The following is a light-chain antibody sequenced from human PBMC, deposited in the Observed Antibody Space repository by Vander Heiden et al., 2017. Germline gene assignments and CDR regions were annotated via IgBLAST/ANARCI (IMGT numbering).Light chain of an antibody. CDR1: NIESES. J-gene: IGLJ2*01. CDR3: QVWHSRSDHVV. CDR2: DDS. V-gene: IGLV3-21*02. Sequence: SYVLTQPPSVSVAPGQKATIACAGDNIESESVHWYQQRPGQAPVLVVYDDSDRPSGIPERFSGSNSGNTATLSISRVEAGDEADYYCQVWHSRSDHVVFGGGTELTVL.